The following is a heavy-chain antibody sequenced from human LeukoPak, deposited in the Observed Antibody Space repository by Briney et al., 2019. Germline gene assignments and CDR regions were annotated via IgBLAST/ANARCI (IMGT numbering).Heavy chain of an antibody. J-gene: IGHJ4*02. Sequence: GGSLRLSCAASGFTFSSYSMNWVRQAPGKGLEWVSSISSSSSYIYYADSVKGRFTISRDNAKNSLYLQMNSLRAEDTAVYYCARDPSDYDSSGHPYFDYWGQGTLVTVSS. D-gene: IGHD3-22*01. CDR2: ISSSSSYI. CDR1: GFTFSSYS. CDR3: ARDPSDYDSSGHPYFDY. V-gene: IGHV3-21*01.